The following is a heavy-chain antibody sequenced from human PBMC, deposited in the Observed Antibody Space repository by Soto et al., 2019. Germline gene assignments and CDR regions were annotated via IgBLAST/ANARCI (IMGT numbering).Heavy chain of an antibody. D-gene: IGHD6-13*01. CDR2: IYYSGST. CDR3: AREGSSSWLNWFDP. CDR1: GGSISSGDYY. Sequence: KSSETLSLTCTVSGGSISSGDYYWSWIRQPPGKGLEWIGYIYYSGSTYYNPSLKSRVTISVDTSKNQLSLKLSSVTAADTAVYYSAREGSSSWLNWFDPWGQGTLVTVYS. V-gene: IGHV4-30-4*01. J-gene: IGHJ5*02.